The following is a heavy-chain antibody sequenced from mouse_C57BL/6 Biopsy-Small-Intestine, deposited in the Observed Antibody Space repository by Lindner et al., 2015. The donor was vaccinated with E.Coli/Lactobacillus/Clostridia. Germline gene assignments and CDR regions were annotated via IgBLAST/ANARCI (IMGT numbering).Heavy chain of an antibody. J-gene: IGHJ1*03. CDR1: GYSFTNSY. V-gene: IGHV1-66*01. Sequence: VQLQESGPELVKPGASVKISCKASGYSFTNSYIHWVKQRPGQVLEWIGWIYPGSGNTKYNEKFKGKATLTADTSSSTAYMQLSSLTSEDSAVYYCARTYGNWYFDVWGTGTTVTVSS. D-gene: IGHD2-1*01. CDR2: IYPGSGNT. CDR3: ARTYGNWYFDV.